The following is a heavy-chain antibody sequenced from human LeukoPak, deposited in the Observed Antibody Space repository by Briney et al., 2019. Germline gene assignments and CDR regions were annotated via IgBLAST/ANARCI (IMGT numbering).Heavy chain of an antibody. CDR1: GGTFSSYA. J-gene: IGHJ4*02. V-gene: IGHV1-69*04. CDR3: ARGAHYYDSSGYYYSLDY. CDR2: IIPILGIA. D-gene: IGHD3-22*01. Sequence: ASVKVSCKASGGTFSSYAISWVRQAPGQGLEWMGRIIPILGIANYAQKFQGRVTITADKSTSTAYMELSSLRSEDTAVYYCARGAHYYDSSGYYYSLDYWGQGTLVTVSS.